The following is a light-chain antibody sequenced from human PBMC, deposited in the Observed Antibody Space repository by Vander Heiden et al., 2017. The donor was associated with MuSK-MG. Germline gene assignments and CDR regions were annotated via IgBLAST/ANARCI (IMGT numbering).Light chain of an antibody. Sequence: QSALTQPASESGSPGQSITISCTATSGDVGAFNFVSWFQQHPGKAPKLIIYHVTTRPSGVSDRFSGSKSGNTASLTISGLQSEDEADYYCSSYTSSTTPVFGTGTRVTV. J-gene: IGLJ1*01. CDR2: HVT. CDR3: SSYTSSTTPV. V-gene: IGLV2-14*01. CDR1: SGDVGAFNF.